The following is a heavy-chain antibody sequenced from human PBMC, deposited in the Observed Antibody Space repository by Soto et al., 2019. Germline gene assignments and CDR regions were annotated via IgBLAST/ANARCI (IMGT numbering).Heavy chain of an antibody. J-gene: IGHJ4*02. Sequence: PGGSLRLSCAASGFTFSSYAMSWVRQAPGKGLEWVSYISSSSSTIYYADSVKGRFTISRDNAKNSLYLQMNSLRDEDTAVYYCARDGLGGIITMIVVVPHFDYWGQGTLVTVSS. CDR2: ISSSSSTI. D-gene: IGHD3-22*01. CDR3: ARDGLGGIITMIVVVPHFDY. CDR1: GFTFSSYA. V-gene: IGHV3-48*02.